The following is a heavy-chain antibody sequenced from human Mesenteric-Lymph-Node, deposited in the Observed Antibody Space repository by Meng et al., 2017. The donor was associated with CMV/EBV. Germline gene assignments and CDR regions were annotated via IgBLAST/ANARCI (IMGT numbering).Heavy chain of an antibody. D-gene: IGHD3-10*01. V-gene: IGHV3-33*01. J-gene: IGHJ6*02. CDR1: GFTFSSYG. CDR3: ARGKGTFGVMDV. CDR2: IWYDGSNA. Sequence: GGSLRLSCAASGFTFSSYGMHWVRQAPGKGLEWVTVIWYDGSNAYYTDSVKGRFTISRDNSKSTLYLQMNSLGAEDTAVYYCARGKGTFGVMDVWGQGTTVTVSS.